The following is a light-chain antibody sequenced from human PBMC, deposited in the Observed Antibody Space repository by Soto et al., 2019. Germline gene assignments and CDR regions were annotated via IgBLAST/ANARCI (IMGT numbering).Light chain of an antibody. Sequence: QSALAQPRSVSGSPGQSVTISCTGTSSDVGGYNYVSWYQQPPAKAPKLLIYDVTKRPSGVPDRFSGSKSGNTASLIISGLQAEDEADYYCCSYAGTYTLYVFGTGTKVTVL. CDR3: CSYAGTYTLYV. CDR1: SSDVGGYNY. J-gene: IGLJ1*01. CDR2: DVT. V-gene: IGLV2-11*01.